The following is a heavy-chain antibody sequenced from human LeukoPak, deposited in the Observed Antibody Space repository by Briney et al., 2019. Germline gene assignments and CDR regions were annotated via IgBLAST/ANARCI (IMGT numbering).Heavy chain of an antibody. D-gene: IGHD1-26*01. V-gene: IGHV3-30*02. CDR1: GFTFSSYG. Sequence: GGSLRLSCAASGFTFSSYGMHWVRQAPGKGLEWVAFIRYDGSNKYYADSVKGRFTISRDNSKNTLYLQMNSLRAEDTAVYYCAKVRWELLSAIDYWGQGTLVTVSS. CDR3: AKVRWELLSAIDY. J-gene: IGHJ4*02. CDR2: IRYDGSNK.